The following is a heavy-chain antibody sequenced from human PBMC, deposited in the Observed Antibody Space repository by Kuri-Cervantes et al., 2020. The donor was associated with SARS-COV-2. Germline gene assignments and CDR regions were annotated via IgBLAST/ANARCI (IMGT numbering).Heavy chain of an antibody. CDR2: INSDGSST. CDR1: GFTFSSYW. Sequence: GESLKISCAASGFTFSSYWMHWVRQAPGKGLVWVSRINSDGSSTSYADSVKGRFTISRDNAKNSLYLQMNSLRAEDTAVYYCARDRKYYDFWSGPNYYMDVWGKGTTVTVSS. CDR3: ARDRKYYDFWSGPNYYMDV. V-gene: IGHV3-74*01. D-gene: IGHD3-3*01. J-gene: IGHJ6*03.